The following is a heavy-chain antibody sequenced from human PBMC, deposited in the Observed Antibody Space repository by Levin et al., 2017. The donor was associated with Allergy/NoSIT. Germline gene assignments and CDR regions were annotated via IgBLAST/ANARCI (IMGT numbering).Heavy chain of an antibody. CDR2: ISSSSSYT. D-gene: IGHD5-12*01. CDR3: ARYSGYDLFDY. J-gene: IGHJ4*02. CDR1: GFTFSDYY. V-gene: IGHV3-11*03. Sequence: GGSLRLSCAASGFTFSDYYMSWIRQAPGKGLEWVSYISSSSSYTNYADSVKGRFTISRDNAKNSLYLQMNSLRAEDTAVYYCARYSGYDLFDYWGQGTLVTVSS.